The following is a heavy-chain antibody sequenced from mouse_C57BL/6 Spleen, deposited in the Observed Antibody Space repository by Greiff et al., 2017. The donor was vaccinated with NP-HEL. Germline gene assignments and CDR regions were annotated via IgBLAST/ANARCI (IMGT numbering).Heavy chain of an antibody. CDR3: ALYDYDGGRFAY. CDR1: GYTFTGYW. CDR2: ILPGSGST. J-gene: IGHJ3*01. D-gene: IGHD2-4*01. Sequence: QVQLQPSGAELMKPGASVKLSCKATGYTFTGYWIEWVKQRPGHGLEWIGEILPGSGSTNYNEKFKGKATFTADKSSNTAYMQLSSLTTEDSAIYYCALYDYDGGRFAYWGQGTLVTVSA. V-gene: IGHV1-9*01.